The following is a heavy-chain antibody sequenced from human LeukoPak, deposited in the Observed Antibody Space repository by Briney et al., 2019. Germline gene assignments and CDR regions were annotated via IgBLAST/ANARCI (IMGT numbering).Heavy chain of an antibody. CDR1: GFTFSSYG. CDR3: AKVPGAGAFDI. Sequence: GGSLRLSCAASGFTFSSYGMHGVRQAPGKGLEGVAVISYDGSNKYYAGSVKGRFTISRDNSKNTLYLQMNSLRAEDTAVYYCAKVPGAGAFDIWGQGTMVTVSS. V-gene: IGHV3-30*18. CDR2: ISYDGSNK. D-gene: IGHD6-13*01. J-gene: IGHJ3*02.